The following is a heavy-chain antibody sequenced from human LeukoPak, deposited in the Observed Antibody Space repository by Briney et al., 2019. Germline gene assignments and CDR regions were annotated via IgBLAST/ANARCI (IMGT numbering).Heavy chain of an antibody. CDR2: ISYDGSNK. D-gene: IGHD6-19*01. J-gene: IGHJ6*02. CDR3: ARGRLPRIAVAFMDV. CDR1: GFTFSSYA. V-gene: IGHV3-30*04. Sequence: GRSLRLSCAASGFTFSSYAMHWVRQAPGKGLEWVAVISYDGSNKYYADSVKGRFTISRDNSKNTLYLQMNSLRAEDTAVHYCARGRLPRIAVAFMDVWGQGTTVTVSS.